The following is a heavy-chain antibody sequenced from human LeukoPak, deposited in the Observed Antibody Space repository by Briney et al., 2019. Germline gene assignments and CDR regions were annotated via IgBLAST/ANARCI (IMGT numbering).Heavy chain of an antibody. CDR3: ARGGFPVYYYYMDV. J-gene: IGHJ6*03. CDR1: GFTFTGYF. V-gene: IGHV1-2*02. D-gene: IGHD3-16*01. Sequence: GASVKVSCKASGFTFTGYFIHWVRQAPGQGLEWMGWINPNSGGTNYAQKFQGRVTMTRDTSISTAYMELTRLRSDDTAVYYCARGGFPVYYYYMDVWGKGTTVTVSS. CDR2: INPNSGGT.